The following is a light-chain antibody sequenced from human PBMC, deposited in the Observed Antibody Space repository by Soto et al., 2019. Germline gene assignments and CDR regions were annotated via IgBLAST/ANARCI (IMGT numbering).Light chain of an antibody. CDR3: QQSYSTPPWT. J-gene: IGKJ1*01. V-gene: IGKV1-39*01. CDR1: QSISSY. Sequence: ASLSASVGDRVTITCRASQSISSYLNWYQQKPGKAPKLLIYAASSLQSGVPSRFSGSGSGTDFTLTISSLQPEDFATYYCQQSYSTPPWTFGQGTKV. CDR2: AAS.